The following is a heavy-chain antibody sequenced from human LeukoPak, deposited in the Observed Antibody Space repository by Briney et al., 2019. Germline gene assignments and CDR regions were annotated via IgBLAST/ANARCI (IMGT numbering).Heavy chain of an antibody. CDR1: GGSISSSSYY. J-gene: IGHJ6*03. Sequence: SETLSLTCTVSGGSISSSSYYWGWIRQPPGKGLEWIGSIYYSGSTYYNPSLKSRVTISVDTSKNQFSLKLSSVTAADTAVYYCARLVFDWLFTTYYYYYMDVWGKGTTVTISS. D-gene: IGHD3-9*01. CDR2: IYYSGST. V-gene: IGHV4-39*01. CDR3: ARLVFDWLFTTYYYYYMDV.